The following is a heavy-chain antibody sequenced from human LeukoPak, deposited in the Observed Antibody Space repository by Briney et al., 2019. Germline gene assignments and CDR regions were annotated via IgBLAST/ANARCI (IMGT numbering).Heavy chain of an antibody. D-gene: IGHD3-10*01. V-gene: IGHV3-23*01. CDR1: GFTFSSYG. CDR2: ISGSGGNT. CDR3: WTYYYGSGLPFDY. J-gene: IGHJ4*02. Sequence: GGTLRLSCVASGFTFSSYGMSWVRQAPGKGLEWVSGISGSGGNTYYTDSVKGRFTISRDNSKNTLYLQMNSLRAEDTAVYYCWTYYYGSGLPFDYWGQGTLVTVSS.